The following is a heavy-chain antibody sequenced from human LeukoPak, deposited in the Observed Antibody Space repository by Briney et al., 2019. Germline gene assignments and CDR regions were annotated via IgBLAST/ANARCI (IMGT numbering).Heavy chain of an antibody. CDR1: GFSVSSSY. J-gene: IGHJ6*03. V-gene: IGHV3-66*01. Sequence: PGGSLRLSGAVSGFSVSSSYMSWVRQAPGKGLEWVSVIYSGGNRYYADSVKDRFIVSRDNSKNTLYLQMNSLRAEDTAVYYCAKDAYLAAAGSWYYYYYMDVWGKGTTVTISS. CDR2: IYSGGNR. CDR3: AKDAYLAAAGSWYYYYYMDV. D-gene: IGHD6-13*01.